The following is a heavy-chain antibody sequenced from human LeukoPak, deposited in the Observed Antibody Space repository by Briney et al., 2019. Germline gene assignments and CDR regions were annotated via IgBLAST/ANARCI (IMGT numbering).Heavy chain of an antibody. CDR3: ARVVSSVYYYMDV. Sequence: PSETLSLTCSVSGVSINTGNYYWTWMRQPAGMGLQWIGRIFTGGTTNYNPSLQSRVTISMDTYKSQVSLKLRSVTAADTAVYYCARVVSSVYYYMDVSGKGTSVTVSS. V-gene: IGHV4-61*02. D-gene: IGHD2/OR15-2a*01. CDR2: IFTGGTT. J-gene: IGHJ6*03. CDR1: GVSINTGNYY.